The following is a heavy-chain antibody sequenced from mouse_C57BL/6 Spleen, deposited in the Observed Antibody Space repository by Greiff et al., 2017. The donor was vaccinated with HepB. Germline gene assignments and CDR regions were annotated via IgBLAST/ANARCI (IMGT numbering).Heavy chain of an antibody. V-gene: IGHV3-6*01. Sequence: EVKLEESGPGLVKPSQSLSLTCSVTGYSITSGYYWNWIRQFPGNKLEWMGYISYDGSNNYNPSLKNRISITRETSKNQFFLKLNSVTTEDTATYYCARNYGSSYGWYFDVWGTGTTVTVSS. CDR1: GYSITSGYY. D-gene: IGHD1-1*01. CDR3: ARNYGSSYGWYFDV. J-gene: IGHJ1*03. CDR2: ISYDGSN.